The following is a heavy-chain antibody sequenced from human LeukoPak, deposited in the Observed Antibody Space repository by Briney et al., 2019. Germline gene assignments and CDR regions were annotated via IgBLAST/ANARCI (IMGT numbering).Heavy chain of an antibody. CDR2: ISSSSSTI. CDR3: ARDGIAAAGTFDY. D-gene: IGHD6-13*01. Sequence: GGSLRLSCAASGFTFSSYSMNWVRQAPGKGLEWVSYISSSSSTICYADSVKGRFTISRDNAKNSLYLQMNSLRAEDTAVYYCARDGIAAAGTFDYWGQGTLVTVSS. CDR1: GFTFSSYS. J-gene: IGHJ4*02. V-gene: IGHV3-48*01.